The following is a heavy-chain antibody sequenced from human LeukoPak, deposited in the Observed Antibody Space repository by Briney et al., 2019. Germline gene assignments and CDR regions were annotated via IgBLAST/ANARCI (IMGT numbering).Heavy chain of an antibody. D-gene: IGHD3-16*02. CDR3: AKRGVVIRVILVGFYKEAYYFDS. CDR2: ISCGAGRT. J-gene: IGHJ4*02. CDR1: GITLSIYG. V-gene: IGHV3-23*01. Sequence: GVSLRLSCAVSGITLSIYGMSWVRQAPGKGRERVAGISCGAGRTIYADSVEGRFPIPRDNNQNTLFLQMNSLRAESTAVYFCAKRGVVIRVILVGFYKEAYYFDSWGQGALVTVSS.